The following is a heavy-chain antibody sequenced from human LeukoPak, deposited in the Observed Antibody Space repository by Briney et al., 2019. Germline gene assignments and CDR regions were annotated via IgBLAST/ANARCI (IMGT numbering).Heavy chain of an antibody. D-gene: IGHD3/OR15-3a*01. CDR2: ISVTTVNT. V-gene: IGHV3-23*01. CDR3: ARDQYDTWSRRGNFDS. CDR1: GFTFSSYA. J-gene: IGHJ4*02. Sequence: PGGSLRLSCAASGFTFSSYAMSWVRQAPGLGLEWVSRISVTTVNTYYADSVKGRFTVSRDNTKNSLYLQMNSLRAEDTAVFYCARDQYDTWSRRGNFDSWGQGTLVIVSS.